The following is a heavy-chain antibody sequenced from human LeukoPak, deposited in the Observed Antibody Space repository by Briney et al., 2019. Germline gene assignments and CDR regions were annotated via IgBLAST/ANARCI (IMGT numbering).Heavy chain of an antibody. Sequence: QSGGSLRLSCAASGFTFSSYSMNWVRQAPGKGLEWVSYISSSSSTIYYADSVKGRFTISRDNAKNSLYLQMNSLRAEDTAVYYCAREIVVVPAATDGDYWGQGTLVTVSS. CDR1: GFTFSSYS. D-gene: IGHD2-2*01. CDR2: ISSSSSTI. V-gene: IGHV3-48*04. CDR3: AREIVVVPAATDGDY. J-gene: IGHJ4*02.